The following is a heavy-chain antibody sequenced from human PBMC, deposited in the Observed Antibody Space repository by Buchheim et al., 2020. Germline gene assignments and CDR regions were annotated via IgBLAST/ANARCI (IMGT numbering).Heavy chain of an antibody. CDR2: INTARGDT. J-gene: IGHJ5*02. Sequence: QVHLVQSGAEVRDPGASVKVSCKASGYSFTSHYMHWVRQAPGQSLEWMGWINTARGDTKPSQRLQGRATMSRDTFAAPAYMELTGLKFEDTAVYYCARGTGTSWFDRWGQGTL. D-gene: IGHD1-7*01. V-gene: IGHV1-3*04. CDR3: ARGTGTSWFDR. CDR1: GYSFTSHY.